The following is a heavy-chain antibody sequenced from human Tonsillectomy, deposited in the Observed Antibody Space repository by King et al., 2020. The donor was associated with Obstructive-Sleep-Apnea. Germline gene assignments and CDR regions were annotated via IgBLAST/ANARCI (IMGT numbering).Heavy chain of an antibody. CDR1: GGSISSGGYS. CDR3: ARDLEVNWFDP. V-gene: IGHV4-30-2*01. Sequence: QLQESGSGLVKPSRTLSLTCAVSGGSISSGGYSWSWIRQPPGKGLEWIGYIYHSGSTYYNPSLKSRVTISVDRSKNQFSLKLSSVTAADTAVYYCARDLEVNWFDPWGQGTLVTVSS. CDR2: IYHSGST. J-gene: IGHJ5*02.